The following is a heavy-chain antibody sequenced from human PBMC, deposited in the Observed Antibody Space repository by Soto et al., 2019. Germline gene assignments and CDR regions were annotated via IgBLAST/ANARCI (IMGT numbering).Heavy chain of an antibody. J-gene: IGHJ4*02. Sequence: QVQLQESGPGLVKPSQTRSLTCTVSGGSISSGDHYWSWIRQPPGKGLEWIGYIYYSGSTYYNPSLKSRVTISVDTSKNQFSLKLSSVTAADTAVYYCARDDPIVGAYFYWGQGTLVTVSS. CDR1: GGSISSGDHY. CDR2: IYYSGST. V-gene: IGHV4-30-4*01. D-gene: IGHD1-26*01. CDR3: ARDDPIVGAYFY.